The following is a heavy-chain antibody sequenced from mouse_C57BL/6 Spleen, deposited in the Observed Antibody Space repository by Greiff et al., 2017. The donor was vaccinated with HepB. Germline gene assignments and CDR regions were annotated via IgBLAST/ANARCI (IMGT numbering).Heavy chain of an antibody. V-gene: IGHV1-26*01. J-gene: IGHJ3*01. Sequence: EVQLQQSGPELVKPGASVKISCKASGYTFTDYYMHWVKQSHGKSLEWIGDINPNNGGTSYNQKFKGKATLTVDKSSSTAYMELRSLTSEDSAVYYCARSIYSSSWFAYWGQGTLVTVSA. CDR3: ARSIYSSSWFAY. CDR1: GYTFTDYY. D-gene: IGHD2-1*01. CDR2: INPNNGGT.